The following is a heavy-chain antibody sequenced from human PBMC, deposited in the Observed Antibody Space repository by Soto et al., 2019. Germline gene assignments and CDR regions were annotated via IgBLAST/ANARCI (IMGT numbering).Heavy chain of an antibody. D-gene: IGHD1-7*01. J-gene: IGHJ5*02. CDR2: IYYSGST. V-gene: IGHV4-31*03. Sequence: SETLSLTCTVSGGSISSGGYYWSWIRQHPGKGLEWIGYIYYSGSTYYNPSLKSRVTISVDTSKNQFSLKLSSVTAADTAVYYCARDNWNYWFDPWGQGTLVTVSS. CDR1: GGSISSGGYY. CDR3: ARDNWNYWFDP.